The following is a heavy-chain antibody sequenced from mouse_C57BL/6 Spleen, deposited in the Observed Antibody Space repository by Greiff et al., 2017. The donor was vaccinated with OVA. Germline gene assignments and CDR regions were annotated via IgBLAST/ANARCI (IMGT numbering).Heavy chain of an antibody. J-gene: IGHJ4*01. CDR2: IDPSDSET. CDR1: GYTFTSYW. CDR3: ARDDDYGYYAMDY. D-gene: IGHD2-4*01. V-gene: IGHV1-52*01. Sequence: QVQLKQPGAELVRPGSSVKLSCKASGYTFTSYWMHWVKQRPIQGLEWIGNIDPSDSETHYNQKFKDKATLTVDKSPSTAYMQLSSLTSEDSAVYYCARDDDYGYYAMDYWGQGTSVTVSA.